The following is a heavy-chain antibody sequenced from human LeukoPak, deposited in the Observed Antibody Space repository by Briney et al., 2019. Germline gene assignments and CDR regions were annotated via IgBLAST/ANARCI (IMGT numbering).Heavy chain of an antibody. CDR1: GFTFSDDY. V-gene: IGHV3-11*06. J-gene: IGHJ4*02. CDR2: ISSSSSYT. D-gene: IGHD3-10*01. CDR3: ARDQTGGSGSYTTTYFDD. Sequence: PEGSLRVSCAASGFTFSDDYMSWIRQAPGKGLEWVSYISSSSSYTNYADSVKGRFTISRDNAKSSLYLQMNSLRAEDTAVYYCARDQTGGSGSYTTTYFDDWGQGTLVTVSS.